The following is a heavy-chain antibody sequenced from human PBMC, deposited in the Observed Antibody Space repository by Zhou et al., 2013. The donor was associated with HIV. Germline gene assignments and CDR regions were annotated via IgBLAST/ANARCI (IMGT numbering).Heavy chain of an antibody. Sequence: QVQLVQSGAEVKKPGSSVKVSCKATGGTFSTYAFAWVRQAPGQGLEWMGTFTPFFASSDYAQNFQDRLTITADHSTSTVYMDLSGLTSDDMAVYYCAREPSGDFWYFDLWGRGTRVIVSS. CDR3: AREPSGDFWYFDL. CDR2: FTPFFASS. D-gene: IGHD7-27*01. J-gene: IGHJ2*01. CDR1: GGTFSTYA. V-gene: IGHV1-69*15.